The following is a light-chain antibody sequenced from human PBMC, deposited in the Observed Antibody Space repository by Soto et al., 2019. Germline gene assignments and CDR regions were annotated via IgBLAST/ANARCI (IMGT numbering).Light chain of an antibody. CDR3: VTWDASLNGPWV. J-gene: IGLJ2*01. CDR2: YNT. CDR1: NSNIGSYA. V-gene: IGLV1-44*01. Sequence: QAVVTQPPSASGTPGQRVTISCSGSNSNIGSYAVSWYQHLPGTAPKLLIYYNTQRPSGVPDRFSGSKSGTSASLAISGLQSEDEADYYCVTWDASLNGPWVFGGGTKLTVL.